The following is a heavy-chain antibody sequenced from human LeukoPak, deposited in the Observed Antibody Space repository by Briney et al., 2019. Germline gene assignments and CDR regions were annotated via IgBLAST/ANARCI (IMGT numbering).Heavy chain of an antibody. CDR3: APLKPYYYGSGTFDP. D-gene: IGHD3-10*01. CDR2: IYYSGST. V-gene: IGHV4-39*07. CDR1: GGSTSSSSYY. J-gene: IGHJ5*02. Sequence: PSETLSLTCTVSGGSTSSSSYYWGWIRQPPGKGLEWIGSIYYSGSTYYNPSLKSRVTISVDTSKNQFSLKLSSVTAADTAVYYCAPLKPYYYGSGTFDPWGQGTLVTVSS.